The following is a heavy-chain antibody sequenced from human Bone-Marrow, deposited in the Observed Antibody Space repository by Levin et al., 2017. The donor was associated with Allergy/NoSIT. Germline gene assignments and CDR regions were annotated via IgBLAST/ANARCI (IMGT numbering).Heavy chain of an antibody. J-gene: IGHJ6*02. CDR2: INGDGSVT. CDR3: ARRDPDCRSTSCDPWDGLDV. V-gene: IGHV3-74*01. Sequence: HSGGSLRLSCAASEFTFSSYWMHWVRQVPGKGPVWVSSINGDGSVTNYADSVKGRFTISRDNAKNTLYLQMRSLRGEDTALYFCARRDPDCRSTSCDPWDGLDVWGQGTTVSVSS. D-gene: IGHD2-2*01. CDR1: EFTFSSYW.